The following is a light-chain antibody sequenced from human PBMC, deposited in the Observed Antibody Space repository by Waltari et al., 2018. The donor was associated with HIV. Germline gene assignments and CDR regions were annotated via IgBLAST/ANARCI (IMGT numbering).Light chain of an antibody. V-gene: IGLV1-40*01. CDR1: SSNIGAGYD. J-gene: IGLJ3*02. CDR2: TNS. Sequence: QSVLTQPPSVSGAPGQRVTISCAGSSSNIGAGYDVPWYQQLPGTAPKLLIHTNSNGPSGVPDRFSGSKSGTLASLAITGLQAEDEADYYGQSYDSSLSSSVFGGGTKLTVL. CDR3: QSYDSSLSSSV.